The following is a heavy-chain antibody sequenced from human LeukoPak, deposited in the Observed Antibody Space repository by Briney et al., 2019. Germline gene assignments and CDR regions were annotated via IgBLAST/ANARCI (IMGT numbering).Heavy chain of an antibody. J-gene: IGHJ3*02. D-gene: IGHD4-11*01. Sequence: GSVKVSCKASGYTFTSYDINWVRQGTGQGFEWMGWMNPNSGNTGSAQKFQDRVTMTRDTSITTAYMELGRLRSDDTAVYYCARGRGNMTTGSAAFDIWGQGTMVTVSS. CDR2: MNPNSGNT. CDR1: GYTFTSYD. V-gene: IGHV1-8*01. CDR3: ARGRGNMTTGSAAFDI.